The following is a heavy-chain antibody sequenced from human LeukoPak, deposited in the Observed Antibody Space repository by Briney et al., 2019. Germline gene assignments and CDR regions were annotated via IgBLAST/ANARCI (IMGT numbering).Heavy chain of an antibody. D-gene: IGHD1-26*01. V-gene: IGHV4-34*01. CDR2: INHSGST. Sequence: SETLSPTCAVYGGSFSGYYWSWIRQPPGKGLEWIGEINHSGSTNYNPSLKSRVTISVDTSKNQFSLKLTSVTVADTAVYYCASARELPSLDPPGDYWGQGNLVTVSS. CDR1: GGSFSGYY. CDR3: ASARELPSLDPPGDY. J-gene: IGHJ4*02.